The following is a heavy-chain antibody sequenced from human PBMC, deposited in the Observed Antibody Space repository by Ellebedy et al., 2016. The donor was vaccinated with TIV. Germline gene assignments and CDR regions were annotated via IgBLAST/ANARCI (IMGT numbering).Heavy chain of an antibody. D-gene: IGHD6-13*01. Sequence: AASVKVSCNASAGTFSSYSMIWARQPPGQGLQWMGAIIPIFGTPDYAQSFQGRVTITADTSTSTAYMELSSLRSEDTAVYYCARGTYSSSRYGMDFWGQGTPVTVSS. J-gene: IGHJ4*02. CDR3: ARGTYSSSRYGMDF. V-gene: IGHV1-69*06. CDR1: AGTFSSYS. CDR2: IIPIFGTP.